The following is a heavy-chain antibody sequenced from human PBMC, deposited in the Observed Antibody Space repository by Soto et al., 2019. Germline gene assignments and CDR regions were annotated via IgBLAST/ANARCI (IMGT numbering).Heavy chain of an antibody. D-gene: IGHD3-10*01. Sequence: ASVKVSCKASGYTFTSYGISWVRQAPGQGLEWMGWISAYNGNTNYAQKLQGRVTMTTDTSTSTAYMELRSLRSDDTAVYYCARSTLWFGELLRDYWGQGTLVTVSS. CDR3: ARSTLWFGELLRDY. J-gene: IGHJ4*02. CDR1: GYTFTSYG. CDR2: ISAYNGNT. V-gene: IGHV1-18*01.